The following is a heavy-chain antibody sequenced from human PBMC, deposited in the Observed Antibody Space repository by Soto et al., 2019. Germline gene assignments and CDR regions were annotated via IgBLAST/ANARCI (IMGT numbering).Heavy chain of an antibody. Sequence: EVHLVESGGGLVQPGGSLRLSCAASGFIVRSDYMSWVRQAPGKGLEWVSVIFSDGRTFHSDSVKGRFTISRDNSKNTVSLQMNSLRVEDTAVYYCARPSGGDYFDYWGQGSLVTVSS. CDR1: GFIVRSDY. D-gene: IGHD3-10*01. CDR2: IFSDGRT. J-gene: IGHJ4*02. CDR3: ARPSGGDYFDY. V-gene: IGHV3-66*04.